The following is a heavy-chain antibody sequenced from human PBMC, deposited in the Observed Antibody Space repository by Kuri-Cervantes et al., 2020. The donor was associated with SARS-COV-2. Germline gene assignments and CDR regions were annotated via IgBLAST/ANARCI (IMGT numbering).Heavy chain of an antibody. CDR1: GGTFSSYA. Sequence: SVKVSCKASGGTFSSYAISWVRQAPGQGLEWMGGIIPIFGTANYAQKFQGRVTITRDMSTSTAYMELSSLNTEDTAVYYCAKVARGVLGEDYMDVWGRGTTVTVSS. J-gene: IGHJ6*03. D-gene: IGHD3-16*01. V-gene: IGHV1-69*05. CDR2: IIPIFGTA. CDR3: AKVARGVLGEDYMDV.